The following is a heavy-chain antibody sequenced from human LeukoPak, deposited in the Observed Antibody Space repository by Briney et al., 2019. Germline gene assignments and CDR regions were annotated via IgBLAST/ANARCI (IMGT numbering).Heavy chain of an antibody. CDR1: GGSLSSSSYY. CDR2: IYYSGST. D-gene: IGHD2-2*02. J-gene: IGHJ5*02. Sequence: SETLSLTCTVSGGSLSSSSYYWGWIRQPPGKGLEWIGSIYYSGSTYYNPSLKSRVTISVDTSKNQFSLKLSSVTAADTAVYYCARDYSVYCSSTSCYTGTQNWFDPWGQGTLVTVSS. V-gene: IGHV4-39*07. CDR3: ARDYSVYCSSTSCYTGTQNWFDP.